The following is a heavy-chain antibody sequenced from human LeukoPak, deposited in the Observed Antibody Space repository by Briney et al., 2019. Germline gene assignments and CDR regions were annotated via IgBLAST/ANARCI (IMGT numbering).Heavy chain of an antibody. J-gene: IGHJ6*02. D-gene: IGHD3-10*01. Sequence: AGSLTLSCAASGFTFSDYYMSWIRQAPGKGLEWVSYISSSGSTIYYADSVKGRFTISRDNAKNSLYLQMNSLRAEDTAVYYWARSPSTDYYGSGSGYYGMDVWGQGTTVTVSS. CDR1: GFTFSDYY. CDR3: ARSPSTDYYGSGSGYYGMDV. V-gene: IGHV3-11*01. CDR2: ISSSGSTI.